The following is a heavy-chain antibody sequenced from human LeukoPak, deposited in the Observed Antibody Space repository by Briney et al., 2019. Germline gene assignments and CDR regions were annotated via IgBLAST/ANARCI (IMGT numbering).Heavy chain of an antibody. Sequence: GGSLRLSCAAPGFIFSHYSMNWVRQAPGKGLEWVSYISSSSTGIYFPDSVKGRFTISRDNAKNSLYLQMNSVRAEDTAVYYCARDSAYAFDIWGQGTMVTVSS. CDR3: ARDSAYAFDI. J-gene: IGHJ3*02. V-gene: IGHV3-48*01. CDR1: GFIFSHYS. CDR2: ISSSSTGI.